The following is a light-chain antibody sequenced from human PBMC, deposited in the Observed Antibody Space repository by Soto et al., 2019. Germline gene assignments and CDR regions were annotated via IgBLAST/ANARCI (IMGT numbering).Light chain of an antibody. CDR1: SSDVGGSKY. Sequence: QSALTQPASVSGSPGQSITISCTGTSSDVGGSKYVSWYQQHPGKAPKLMIYEVNNRPSGVSDRFSGSKSGNTASLTISGLQAEDEADYYCSLYISGSTPYVFGSGTKLTVL. CDR2: EVN. CDR3: SLYISGSTPYV. V-gene: IGLV2-14*01. J-gene: IGLJ1*01.